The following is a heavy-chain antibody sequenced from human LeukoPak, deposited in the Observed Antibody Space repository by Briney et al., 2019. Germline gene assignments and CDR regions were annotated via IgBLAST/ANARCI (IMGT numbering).Heavy chain of an antibody. Sequence: PGGSLRLSCAASGFTFSSYFMHWVRQAPGKGLEWVAAMSYDGSNKYYADSVKGRFTISRDDSKNTLYLQMNSLRAEDTAMYYCAAATGLKVFDYWGQGTLVTVSS. CDR3: AAATGLKVFDY. CDR2: MSYDGSNK. CDR1: GFTFSSYF. D-gene: IGHD6-13*01. J-gene: IGHJ4*02. V-gene: IGHV3-30*03.